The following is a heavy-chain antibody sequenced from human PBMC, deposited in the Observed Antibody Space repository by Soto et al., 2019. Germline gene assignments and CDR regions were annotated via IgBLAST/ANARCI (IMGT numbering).Heavy chain of an antibody. Sequence: QLQLQESGPGLVKPSETLSLTCTVSGGSISSSSYYWGWIRQPPGKGLEWIGSIYYSGSTYYNPSLKSLVTISVDTSKNQFSLKLSSVAAADTAVYYCASPLYGDYDWYFALWGRGTLVAVSS. V-gene: IGHV4-39*01. CDR2: IYYSGST. CDR1: GGSISSSSYY. J-gene: IGHJ2*01. CDR3: ASPLYGDYDWYFAL. D-gene: IGHD4-17*01.